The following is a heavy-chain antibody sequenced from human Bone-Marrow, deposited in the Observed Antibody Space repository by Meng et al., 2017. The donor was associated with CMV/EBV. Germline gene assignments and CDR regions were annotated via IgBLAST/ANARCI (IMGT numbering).Heavy chain of an antibody. D-gene: IGHD1-26*01. Sequence: GESLKIYCTASVFSFSTYAIHWVSQAPGNGLEWLALISSDGSKDYYADSLKDRFTLSRDNSRKTVPLQMNSLKSEDTALYYCARVLGQEYQLRGRLDLWGQGTLVTVSS. CDR1: VFSFSTYA. V-gene: IGHV3-30-3*01. CDR3: ARVLGQEYQLRGRLDL. CDR2: ISSDGSKD. J-gene: IGHJ5*02.